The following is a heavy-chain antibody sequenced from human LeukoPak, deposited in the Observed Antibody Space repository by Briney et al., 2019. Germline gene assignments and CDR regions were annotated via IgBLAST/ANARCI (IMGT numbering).Heavy chain of an antibody. CDR1: GGSISSYY. Sequence: SETLSLTCTVSGGSISSYYWSWIRQPPGKGLEWIGYIYYSGSTNYNPSLQSRVTISVDTSKNQFSLKLSSVTAADTAVYYCAREKSEEWLGKYYYYGMDVWGKGTTVTVSS. CDR3: AREKSEEWLGKYYYYGMDV. V-gene: IGHV4-59*01. J-gene: IGHJ6*04. D-gene: IGHD6-19*01. CDR2: IYYSGST.